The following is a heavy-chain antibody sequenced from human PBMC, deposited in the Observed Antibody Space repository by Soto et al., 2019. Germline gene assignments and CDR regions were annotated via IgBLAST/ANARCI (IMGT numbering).Heavy chain of an antibody. CDR2: ISWSGGST. Sequence: GGSLRLSCAASGFTFSSYAMSWVRQAPGKGLEWVSAISWSGGSTYYADSVKGRFTISRDKSKNTLYLQMNSLRAEDTAVYYCAKSDILLWFGELFSQYFDYWGQGTLVTVSS. CDR3: AKSDILLWFGELFSQYFDY. V-gene: IGHV3-23*01. J-gene: IGHJ4*02. D-gene: IGHD3-10*01. CDR1: GFTFSSYA.